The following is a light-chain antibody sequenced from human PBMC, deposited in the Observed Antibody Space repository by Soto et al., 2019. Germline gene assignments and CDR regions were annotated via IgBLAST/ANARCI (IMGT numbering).Light chain of an antibody. J-gene: IGKJ1*01. CDR2: SAS. Sequence: EIGLTQSQGTLSLSPGERATLSCRASQSVNINYLAWYQQKRGQAPRLLIYSASSRATGIPTRFSGSGSGTDFTLTIRRLEPEDFAVYYCQQYDTSPRTFGQGTKVEI. CDR3: QQYDTSPRT. V-gene: IGKV3-20*01. CDR1: QSVNINY.